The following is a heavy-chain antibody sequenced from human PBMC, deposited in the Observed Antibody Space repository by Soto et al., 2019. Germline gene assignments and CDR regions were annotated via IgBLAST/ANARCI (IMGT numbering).Heavy chain of an antibody. V-gene: IGHV4-34*01. J-gene: IGHJ4*02. D-gene: IGHD3-3*01. CDR3: ERATYYDFWSGYYEY. CDR2: IKHSGST. CDR1: GGTFSGYY. Sequence: PWETLSLTCAVSGGTFSGYYWSWIRQPPGKGLEWIGEIKHSGSTNYNPSLKRRDTMSVHTSKNQLSLQLSSVTAANTAVYYCERATYYDFWSGYYEYWGQGTLVTVSS.